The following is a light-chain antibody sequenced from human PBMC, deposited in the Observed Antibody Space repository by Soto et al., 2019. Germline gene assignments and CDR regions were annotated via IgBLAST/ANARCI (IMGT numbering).Light chain of an antibody. V-gene: IGLV2-14*01. CDR3: SSYTRSSPVV. CDR2: DVS. CDR1: SSDVGASNY. Sequence: QSALTQPASVSGSPGQSITISCTGTSSDVGASNYFSWYQQHQGNDPKLMIYDVSNRPSGVSNRFSGSKSGTKASLTISGLQAEHEADYYCSSYTRSSPVVFGGGTKLTVL. J-gene: IGLJ2*01.